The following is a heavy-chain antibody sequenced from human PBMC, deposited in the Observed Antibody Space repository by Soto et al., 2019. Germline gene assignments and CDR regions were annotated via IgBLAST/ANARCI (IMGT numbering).Heavy chain of an antibody. CDR3: ARHYDILTGYYWAWFDP. CDR1: GVSISSSSYY. CDR2: IYYSGST. V-gene: IGHV4-39*01. D-gene: IGHD3-9*01. J-gene: IGHJ5*02. Sequence: SETLSLTCTVSGVSISSSSYYLGWIRQPPGKGLEWIGSIYYSGSTYYNPSLKSRVTISVDTSKNQFSLKLSSVTAADTAVYYCARHYDILTGYYWAWFDPWGQGTLVTVSS.